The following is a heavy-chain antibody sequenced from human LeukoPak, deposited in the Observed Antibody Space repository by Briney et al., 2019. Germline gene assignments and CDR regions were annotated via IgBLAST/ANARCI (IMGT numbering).Heavy chain of an antibody. CDR1: GFTFSSYG. J-gene: IGHJ4*02. D-gene: IGHD4-17*01. Sequence: GGSLRLSCAASGFTFSSYGMHWVRQAPGTGLEWVAFIRFEGSSKYYADSVKGRFTISRDNSKNTLYLQMNSLRAEDTAVYYCAKDGDYATAGTFDYWGQGTLVTVSS. V-gene: IGHV3-30*02. CDR2: IRFEGSSK. CDR3: AKDGDYATAGTFDY.